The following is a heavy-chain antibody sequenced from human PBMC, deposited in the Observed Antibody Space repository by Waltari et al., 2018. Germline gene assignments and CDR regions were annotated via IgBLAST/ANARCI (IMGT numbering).Heavy chain of an antibody. CDR3: ARVPGEVSTRSYFDY. D-gene: IGHD1-26*01. CDR1: GGSISSSSYY. Sequence: QLQLQESGPGLVKPSETLSLTCTVSGGSISSSSYYWGWIRQPPGKGLEWIGSIYYSGSTYYNPSLKSRVTISVDTSKNQFSLKLSSVTAADTAVYYCARVPGEVSTRSYFDYWGQGTLVTVSS. V-gene: IGHV4-39*07. J-gene: IGHJ4*02. CDR2: IYYSGST.